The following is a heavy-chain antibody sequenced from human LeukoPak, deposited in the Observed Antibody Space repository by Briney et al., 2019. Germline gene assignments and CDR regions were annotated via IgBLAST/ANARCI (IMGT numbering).Heavy chain of an antibody. J-gene: IGHJ4*02. Sequence: SKTLSLTCTVSGGSISTNSYYWGWIRQPPGKGLEWIGSIYYSGSTYYNPSLKSRVTISVDTSKNQFSLKLSSVTAADTAVYYCARRTANRDGYNYNFDYWGQGTLVTVSS. CDR3: ARRTANRDGYNYNFDY. V-gene: IGHV4-39*01. CDR2: IYYSGST. D-gene: IGHD5-24*01. CDR1: GGSISTNSYY.